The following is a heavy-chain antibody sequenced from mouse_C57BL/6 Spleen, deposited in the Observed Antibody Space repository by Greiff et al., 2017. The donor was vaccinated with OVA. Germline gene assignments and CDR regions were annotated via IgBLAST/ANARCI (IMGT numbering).Heavy chain of an antibody. V-gene: IGHV1-52*01. CDR3: ARELGRLLDY. Sequence: QVQLQQPGAELVRPGSSVKLSCKASGYTFTSYWMHWVKQSPIQGLEWIGNIDPSDSETHYNQKFKDKATLTVDKSSSTAYMQLSSLTSEDSEVYYCARELGRLLDYWGQGTTLTVSS. J-gene: IGHJ2*01. D-gene: IGHD4-1*01. CDR1: GYTFTSYW. CDR2: IDPSDSET.